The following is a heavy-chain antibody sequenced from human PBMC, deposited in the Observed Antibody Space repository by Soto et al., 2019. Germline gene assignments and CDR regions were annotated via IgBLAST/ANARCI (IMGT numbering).Heavy chain of an antibody. CDR1: FGSCSDGSYY. D-gene: IGHD1-7*01. J-gene: IGHJ5*02. CDR2: IYHSGST. V-gene: IGHV4-61*01. Sequence: PSETLSLACTVSFGSCSDGSYYWAWLRQPPGKGLEWIGHIYHSGSTIYNPSLKSRVTISIDTSKSQFSLNLNSMTAADTAVYYCAGYNWNYYFDPWGQGTLVTVSS. CDR3: AGYNWNYYFDP.